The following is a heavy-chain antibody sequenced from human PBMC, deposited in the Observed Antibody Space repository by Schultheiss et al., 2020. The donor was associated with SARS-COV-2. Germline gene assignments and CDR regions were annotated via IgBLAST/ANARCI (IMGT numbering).Heavy chain of an antibody. CDR2: IYYSGST. CDR3: ARVPRSSGYYYGADPSTAD. Sequence: SQTLSLTCTVSGGSISSGGYYWSWIRQHPGKGLEWIGYIYYSGSTYYNPSLKSRVTISVDTSKNQFSLKLSSVTAADTAVYYCARVPRSSGYYYGADPSTADWGQGTLVTVSS. D-gene: IGHD3-22*01. J-gene: IGHJ4*02. CDR1: GGSISSGGYY. V-gene: IGHV4-31*03.